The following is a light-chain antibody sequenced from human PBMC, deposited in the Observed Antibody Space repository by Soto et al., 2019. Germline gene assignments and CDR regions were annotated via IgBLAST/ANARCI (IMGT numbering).Light chain of an antibody. J-gene: IGKJ4*01. V-gene: IGKV3-20*01. CDR2: GAS. CDR1: QIVSSTY. Sequence: EIVLTQSPGTLSLSPGERATLSCRASQIVSSTYLAWFQQKPGQAPRLLIYGASTRATGIPDRFSGSGSGTDSTRTISGLEPEDFALYYCQQYGVTPPNSFGGGTKVEV. CDR3: QQYGVTPPNS.